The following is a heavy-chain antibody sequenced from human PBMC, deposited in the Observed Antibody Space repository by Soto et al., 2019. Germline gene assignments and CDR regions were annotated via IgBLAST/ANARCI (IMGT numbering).Heavy chain of an antibody. CDR2: ISGSGGST. D-gene: IGHD6-13*01. Sequence: GGSLRLSCAASGFTFSSYAMSWVRQAPGKGLEWVSAISGSGGSTYYADSVKGRFTISRDNSKNTLYLQMNSLRAEDTAVYYCVKAVTKSVPSIAASGTTDWVQGTLVTVCS. J-gene: IGHJ4*02. V-gene: IGHV3-23*01. CDR3: VKAVTKSVPSIAASGTTD. CDR1: GFTFSSYA.